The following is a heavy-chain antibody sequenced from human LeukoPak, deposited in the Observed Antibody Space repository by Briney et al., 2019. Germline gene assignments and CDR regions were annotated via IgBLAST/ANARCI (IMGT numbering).Heavy chain of an antibody. Sequence: GGSLRLSCAASGFTFSNHWMHWVRQVPGKGLVSVSRINIDGNSKTYANSVKGRFTISRDNAKNTLYMQMNSLGVEDTAVHYCVRGSSDWNGMDVWGQGTTVTVSS. V-gene: IGHV3-74*01. CDR2: INIDGNSK. CDR3: VRGSSDWNGMDV. D-gene: IGHD6-19*01. J-gene: IGHJ6*02. CDR1: GFTFSNHW.